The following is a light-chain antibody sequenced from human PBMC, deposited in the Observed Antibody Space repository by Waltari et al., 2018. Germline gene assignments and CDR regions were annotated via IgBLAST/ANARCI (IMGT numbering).Light chain of an antibody. CDR2: KAS. V-gene: IGKV1-5*03. CDR3: QQYNSYSRT. J-gene: IGKJ1*01. Sequence: DIQMTQSPSTLSASVGDRVTITCRASQSISPWLAWYQQRPGKAPKLLIYKASFLESGVPSRFIGRGSGTEFTLTISSLQPDDFATYYCQQYNSYSRTFGQGTKVEIK. CDR1: QSISPW.